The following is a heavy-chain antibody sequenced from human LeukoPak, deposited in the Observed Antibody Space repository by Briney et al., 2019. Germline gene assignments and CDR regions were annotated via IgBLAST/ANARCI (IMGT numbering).Heavy chain of an antibody. V-gene: IGHV3-48*02. CDR3: ARGRDHAFDI. CDR2: STNSITHI. J-gene: IGHJ3*02. Sequence: PGGSLRLSCVASGITLATSPMDWVRQAPGKGPEWVSFSTNSITHISSAASVRGRFTISRDNAKNSLYLQMNDLRDEDTAVYYCARGRDHAFDIWGQGTMVTVSS. CDR1: GITLATSP.